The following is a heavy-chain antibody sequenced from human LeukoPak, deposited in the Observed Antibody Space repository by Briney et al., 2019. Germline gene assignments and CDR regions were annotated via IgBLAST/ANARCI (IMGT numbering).Heavy chain of an antibody. CDR3: ARGLDLIVVVVAATGGFDP. CDR1: GGSFSGYY. V-gene: IGHV4-34*01. CDR2: INHSGST. Sequence: SETLSLTCAVYGGSFSGYYWSWIRQPPGKGLEWIGEINHSGSTNYNPSLKSRVTISVDTSKNQFSLKQSSVTAADTAVYYCARGLDLIVVVVAATGGFDPWGQGTLVTVSS. J-gene: IGHJ5*02. D-gene: IGHD2-15*01.